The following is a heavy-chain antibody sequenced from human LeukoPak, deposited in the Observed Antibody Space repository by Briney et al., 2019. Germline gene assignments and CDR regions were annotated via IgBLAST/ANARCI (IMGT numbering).Heavy chain of an antibody. V-gene: IGHV3-7*02. CDR2: IKRDGSEK. D-gene: IGHD5-18*01. CDR3: TTVRYRSGFDP. Sequence: GGSLRLSCAASGFTFSNYWMSWVRQAPGKGLEWVANIKRDGSEKNYVDSVKGRFTISRDNAKNSLYLQMNSLRAEDTAVYYCTTVRYRSGFDPWGQGTLVTVSS. J-gene: IGHJ5*02. CDR1: GFTFSNYW.